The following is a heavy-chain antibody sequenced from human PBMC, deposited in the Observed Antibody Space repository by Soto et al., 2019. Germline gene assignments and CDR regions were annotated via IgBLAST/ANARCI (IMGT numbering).Heavy chain of an antibody. CDR3: AHTWGLPFDY. V-gene: IGHV2-5*01. CDR2: IYWNDDT. D-gene: IGHD3-16*01. Sequence: QITLKESGPTLVKPTQTLTLTCTYSGFSLRTTGVGVGWIRQPPGKALEWLGIIYWNDDTRYSPSLKSRFTPTCALCTRQVVLTMTNMDPVDTGTYYCAHTWGLPFDYWGQGTQVIVSS. J-gene: IGHJ4*02. CDR1: GFSLRTTGVG.